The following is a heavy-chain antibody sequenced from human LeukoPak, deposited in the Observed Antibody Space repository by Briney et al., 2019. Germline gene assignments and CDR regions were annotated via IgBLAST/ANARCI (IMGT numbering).Heavy chain of an antibody. CDR1: GYTFTSYD. V-gene: IGHV1-8*01. CDR2: MNPNSGNT. J-gene: IGHJ3*02. D-gene: IGHD3-22*01. CDR3: ARAHSYYYDSRGYYSVDTFDI. Sequence: ASVKVSCKASGYTFTSYDINWVRQATGQGLEWMGWMNPNSGNTGYAQKFQGRVTMTRNTSISTAYMELSRLRSDDTAVYYCARAHSYYYDSRGYYSVDTFDIWGQGTMVTVSS.